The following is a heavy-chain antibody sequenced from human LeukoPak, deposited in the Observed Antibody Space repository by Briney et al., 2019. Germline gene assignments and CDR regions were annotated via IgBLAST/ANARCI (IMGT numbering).Heavy chain of an antibody. CDR3: ARESPYYGSGSRDTWFDP. CDR2: ICYSGST. Sequence: SETLSLTCTVSGVSVNSGSYYWHWLRQPPGKGLEWIGYICYSGSTNYNPSVKSRITIRVETSKNQFSLKLSSVTAADTAVYYCARESPYYGSGSRDTWFDPWRQGTLVTVSS. V-gene: IGHV4-61*01. J-gene: IGHJ5*02. D-gene: IGHD3-10*01. CDR1: GVSVNSGSYY.